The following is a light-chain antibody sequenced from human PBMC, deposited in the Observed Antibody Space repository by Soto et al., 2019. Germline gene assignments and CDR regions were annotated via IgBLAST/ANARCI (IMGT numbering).Light chain of an antibody. CDR1: QSVSSY. CDR2: GAS. Sequence: EIVLTQSPGTLSLSPGERATLSCRASQSVSSYLAWYQQKPGQAPRLLIYGASSRATGIPDRFSGTGSGTDFTLTISRLESEDFAVYYCQHYAGSPITFGPGTKVDVK. CDR3: QHYAGSPIT. J-gene: IGKJ3*01. V-gene: IGKV3-20*01.